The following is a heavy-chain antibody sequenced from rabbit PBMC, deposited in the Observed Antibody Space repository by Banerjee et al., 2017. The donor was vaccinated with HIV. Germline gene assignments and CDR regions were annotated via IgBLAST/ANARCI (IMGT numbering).Heavy chain of an antibody. CDR3: ARGVGYANWGFDL. J-gene: IGHJ4*01. Sequence: QEQLKETGGGLVQPGGSLTLSCTASGSSLSNSYYMCWVRQAPGKGLEWIACSYAGSSGSTWYASWAKGRFTISKASSTTVTGQMASLTDADTATYFCARGVGYANWGFDLWGPGTLVTVS. V-gene: IGHV1S45*01. D-gene: IGHD6-1*01. CDR2: SYAGSSGST. CDR1: GSSLSNSYY.